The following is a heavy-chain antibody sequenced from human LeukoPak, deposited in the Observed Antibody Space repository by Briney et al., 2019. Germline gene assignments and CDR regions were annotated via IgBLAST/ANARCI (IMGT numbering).Heavy chain of an antibody. J-gene: IGHJ4*02. CDR2: IYYSGST. D-gene: IGHD3-10*01. V-gene: IGHV4-39*01. CDR3: ARQDFGSGILPGY. Sequence: SETLSLTCTVSGASITRSTYYWGCIRQPPGKGLEWIGCIYYSGSTYYNPSLKSRVTLSIDTSKRQFSLRLSSVTAADTAVYYRARQDFGSGILPGYWGQGTLVTVSS. CDR1: GASITRSTYY.